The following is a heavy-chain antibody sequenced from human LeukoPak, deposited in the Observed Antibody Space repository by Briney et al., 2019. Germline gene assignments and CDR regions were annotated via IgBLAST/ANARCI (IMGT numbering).Heavy chain of an antibody. CDR3: ESSRWVNYYYYYYYMDV. D-gene: IGHD3-22*01. CDR2: IYHSGST. J-gene: IGHJ6*03. V-gene: IGHV4-38-2*02. CDR1: GYSISSGYY. Sequence: PSETLSLTCTVSGYSISSGYYWGWIRQPPGKGLEWIGSIYHSGSTYYNPSLKSRVTISVDTSKNQFSLKLSSVTAADTAVYYCESSRWVNYYYYYYYMDVWGKGTTVTVSS.